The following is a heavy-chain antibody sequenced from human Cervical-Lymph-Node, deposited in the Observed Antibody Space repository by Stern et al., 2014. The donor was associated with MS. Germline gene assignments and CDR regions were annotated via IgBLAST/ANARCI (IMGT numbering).Heavy chain of an antibody. D-gene: IGHD6-6*01. Sequence: QVHLVESGGGVVKPGRSLRLSCTGSGFTFSMYAIHWVRQAPGKGLEWVAVISSDGSNRYYADSVQGRFTISRDNSKNTVFLQMNSLRADDTAMFYCAREQLGLFAYYGLDIWGQGTTVTVSS. J-gene: IGHJ6*02. CDR3: AREQLGLFAYYGLDI. V-gene: IGHV3-30*04. CDR2: ISSDGSNR. CDR1: GFTFSMYA.